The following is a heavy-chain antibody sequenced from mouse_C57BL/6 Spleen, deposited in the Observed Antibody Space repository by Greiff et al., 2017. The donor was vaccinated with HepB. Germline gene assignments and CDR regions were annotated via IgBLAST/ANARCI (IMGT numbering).Heavy chain of an antibody. D-gene: IGHD2-10*02. V-gene: IGHV1-15*01. CDR2: IGPETGGT. Sequence: VQLKESGAELVRPGASVTLSCKASGYTFTDYEMHWVKQTPVHGLEWIGAIGPETGGTAYNQKFKGKAILTADKSSSTAYMELRSLTSEDSAVYYCTRRGYGNYPYYFDYWGQGTTLTVSS. J-gene: IGHJ2*01. CDR1: GYTFTDYE. CDR3: TRRGYGNYPYYFDY.